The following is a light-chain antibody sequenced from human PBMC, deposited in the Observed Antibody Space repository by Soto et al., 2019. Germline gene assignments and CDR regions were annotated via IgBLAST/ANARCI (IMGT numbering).Light chain of an antibody. J-gene: IGKJ1*01. Sequence: EIVMTQSPATLSVSPGERATLSCRASQSVSSNLAWYQQKPGQAPRLLIYGASNRATGIPDRFSGSGSGTDFTLTISRLEPADFAVYYCQQYGGSPWTFGQGTKVDIK. CDR2: GAS. CDR3: QQYGGSPWT. V-gene: IGKV3-20*01. CDR1: QSVSSN.